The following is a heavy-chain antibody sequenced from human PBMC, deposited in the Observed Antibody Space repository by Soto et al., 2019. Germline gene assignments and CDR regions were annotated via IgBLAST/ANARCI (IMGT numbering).Heavy chain of an antibody. D-gene: IGHD3-3*01. CDR3: ATTIFGVVIIDYYYYGMDV. CDR2: INAGNGNT. CDR1: GYTFTSYA. J-gene: IGHJ6*02. V-gene: IGHV1-3*01. Sequence: AAVKVSCKASGYTFTSYAMHWVRQAPGQRLEWMGWINAGNGNTKYSQKFQGRVTITRDTSASTAYMELSSLRSEDTAVYYCATTIFGVVIIDYYYYGMDVWGQGTTVTVSS.